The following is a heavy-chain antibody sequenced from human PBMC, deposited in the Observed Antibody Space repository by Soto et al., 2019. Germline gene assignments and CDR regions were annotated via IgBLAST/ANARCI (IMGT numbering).Heavy chain of an antibody. D-gene: IGHD6-13*01. Sequence: SETLSLTCDVSGDSITSGYYWGCIRQPPGKGLEWMGSFYHTGSTYYNPSLKSRVTISVDTSTNQFSLKLTSVTAADTAVYYCARGGPYSSSLYYFDYWGQGTLVTVSS. J-gene: IGHJ4*02. CDR3: ARGGPYSSSLYYFDY. CDR1: GDSITSGYY. CDR2: FYHTGST. V-gene: IGHV4-38-2*01.